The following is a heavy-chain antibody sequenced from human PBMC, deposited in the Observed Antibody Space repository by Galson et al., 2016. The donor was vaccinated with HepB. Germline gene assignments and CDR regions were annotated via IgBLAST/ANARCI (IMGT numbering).Heavy chain of an antibody. CDR2: IIPIFDTA. Sequence: FSNYAISWVRQAPGQGLEWMGGIIPIFDTAVYAQRFQGRVTISRDTSATTTYMELSSLTSGDTATYYCAKKGYYQSGVYHFESWGQGALVTVSS. J-gene: IGHJ4*02. D-gene: IGHD3-22*01. V-gene: IGHV1-69*05. CDR1: FSNYA. CDR3: AKKGYYQSGVYHFES.